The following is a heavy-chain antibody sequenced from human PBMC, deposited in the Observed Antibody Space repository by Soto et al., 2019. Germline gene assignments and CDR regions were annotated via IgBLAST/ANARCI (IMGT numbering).Heavy chain of an antibody. J-gene: IGHJ4*02. Sequence: HPGESLRLSCATSVFTFSSYAMHWVRQAPGKGLEWVAVISYDGSNKYYADSVKGRFTISRDNSKNTLYLQMNSLRAEDTAVYYCARGHYDSSGYTFDYWGQGTLVTVSS. D-gene: IGHD3-22*01. CDR3: ARGHYDSSGYTFDY. V-gene: IGHV3-30-3*01. CDR2: ISYDGSNK. CDR1: VFTFSSYA.